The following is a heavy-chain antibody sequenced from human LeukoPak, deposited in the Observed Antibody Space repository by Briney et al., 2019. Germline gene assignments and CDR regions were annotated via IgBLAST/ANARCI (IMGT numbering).Heavy chain of an antibody. V-gene: IGHV3-7*01. CDR2: IKQDGSEQ. Sequence: GGSLRLSCEASGFTFSTYAMSWVRQAPGKGLEWVANIKQDGSEQFYVDSVKGRFTISRDNPKISLYLQMNSLRAEDTAVYYCARDLITGAPGADYWGQGTLVTVSS. CDR1: GFTFSTYA. CDR3: ARDLITGAPGADY. J-gene: IGHJ4*02. D-gene: IGHD7-27*01.